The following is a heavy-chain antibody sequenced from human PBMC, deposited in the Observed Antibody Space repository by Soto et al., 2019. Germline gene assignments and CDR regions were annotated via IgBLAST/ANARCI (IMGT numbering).Heavy chain of an antibody. J-gene: IGHJ6*02. CDR2: IIPIFGIA. D-gene: IGHD2-2*01. CDR1: GGTFSSYA. CDR3: AREDIVVVPAAGNHYYYYGMDV. V-gene: IGHV1-69*13. Sequence: SVKVSCKASGGTFSSYAISWVRQAPGQGLEWMGGIIPIFGIANYAQKFQGRVTITADESTSTAHMELSSLRSEDTAVYYCAREDIVVVPAAGNHYYYYGMDVWGQGTTVTVSS.